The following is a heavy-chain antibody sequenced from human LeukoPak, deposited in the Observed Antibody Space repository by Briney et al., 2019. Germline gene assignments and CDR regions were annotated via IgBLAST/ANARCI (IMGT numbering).Heavy chain of an antibody. D-gene: IGHD1-26*01. CDR2: INPNSGGT. CDR1: GYTFTGYY. CDR3: ARVFPSGTGRYWGGSDH. J-gene: IGHJ4*02. Sequence: ASVKVSCKDSGYTFTGYYMHWVRQAPGQGLEWMGRINPNSGGTNYAQKFQGRVTMTRDTSISTAYMQQSRRRADDAAVYYCARVFPSGTGRYWGGSDHWRQGTRVTVPS. V-gene: IGHV1-2*06.